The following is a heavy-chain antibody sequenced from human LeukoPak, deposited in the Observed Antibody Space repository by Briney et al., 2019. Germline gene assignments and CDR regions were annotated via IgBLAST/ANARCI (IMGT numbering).Heavy chain of an antibody. Sequence: PGGSLRLSCAASGFTVSSNYMSWVRQAPGKGLEWVSVIYSGGSTYYADCVKGRFTISRDNSKNTLYLQMNSLRAEDTAVYYCARHDWELPHYWGQGTLVTVSS. CDR3: ARHDWELPHY. CDR1: GFTVSSNY. CDR2: IYSGGST. D-gene: IGHD1-26*01. V-gene: IGHV3-53*01. J-gene: IGHJ4*02.